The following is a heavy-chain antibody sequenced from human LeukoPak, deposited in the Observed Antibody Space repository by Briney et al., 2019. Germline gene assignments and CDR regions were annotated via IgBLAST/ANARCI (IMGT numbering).Heavy chain of an antibody. Sequence: GGSLRLSCAASGFTFSSYWMHWVRQAPGKGLVWVSRINSDGSSTSYADSVKGRFTISRDNAKNTLYLQMNSLRAEDTAVYYCARNLGGGGYYYCGMDVWGKGTTVTVSS. J-gene: IGHJ6*04. CDR2: INSDGSST. CDR1: GFTFSSYW. V-gene: IGHV3-74*01. CDR3: ARNLGGGGYYYCGMDV. D-gene: IGHD3-16*01.